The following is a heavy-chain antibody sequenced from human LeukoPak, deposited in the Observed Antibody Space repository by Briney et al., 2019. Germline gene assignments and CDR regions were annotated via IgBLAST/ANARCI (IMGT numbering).Heavy chain of an antibody. CDR3: ARDRPDHYDFWSGYYFYGMDV. V-gene: IGHV3-7*03. Sequence: GGSLRLSCAASGFTFSSYWMSWVRQAPGKGLEWVANMKQDGSEKYYVDSVKGRFTISRDNAKNSLYLQMNSLRAEDTAVYYCARDRPDHYDFWSGYYFYGMDVWGQGTTVTVSS. J-gene: IGHJ6*02. CDR1: GFTFSSYW. CDR2: MKQDGSEK. D-gene: IGHD3-3*01.